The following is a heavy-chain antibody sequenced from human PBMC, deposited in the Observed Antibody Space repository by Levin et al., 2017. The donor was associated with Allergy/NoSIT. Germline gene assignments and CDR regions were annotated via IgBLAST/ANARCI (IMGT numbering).Heavy chain of an antibody. CDR2: INADNGNT. CDR1: GYTFTSYA. Sequence: ASVKVSCKASGYTFTSYAMHWVRQAPGQRLEWMGWINADNGNTKYSQKFQGRVTITRDTSASTVYMELSSLRAEDTAVYYCARQNFGSIRWFDPWGQGTLVTVSS. J-gene: IGHJ5*02. V-gene: IGHV1-3*01. CDR3: ARQNFGSIRWFDP. D-gene: IGHD3-3*01.